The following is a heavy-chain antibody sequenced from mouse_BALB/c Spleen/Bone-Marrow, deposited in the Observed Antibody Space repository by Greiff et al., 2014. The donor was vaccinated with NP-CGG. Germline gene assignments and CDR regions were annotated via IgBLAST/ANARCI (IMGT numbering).Heavy chain of an antibody. D-gene: IGHD1-1*01. V-gene: IGHV1S34*01. J-gene: IGHJ4*01. CDR1: DYSFTDYY. Sequence: LVKTGASVKISCKASDYSFTDYYMHWVKQTHGRGLEWIGYISCYNGATSYNQKFKGKATFTVDTSSSTAYMQFSSLTSEDSAVYYCARSEGIYYYGSSYALDYWGQGTSVTVSS. CDR3: ARSEGIYYYGSSYALDY. CDR2: ISCYNGAT.